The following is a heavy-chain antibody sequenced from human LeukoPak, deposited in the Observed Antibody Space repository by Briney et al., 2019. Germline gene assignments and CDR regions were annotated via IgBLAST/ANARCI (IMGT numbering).Heavy chain of an antibody. CDR2: INHGGST. CDR1: GGSFSGHY. D-gene: IGHD6-19*01. Sequence: SETLSLTCAVSGGSFSGHYWNWIRQPPGKGLEWIGEINHGGSTNYNPSLKSRVTISVDTSQKQFSLRLSSVTAADTAVYYCAREVAGTPWIDYWGQGTLVTVSS. CDR3: AREVAGTPWIDY. J-gene: IGHJ4*02. V-gene: IGHV4-34*01.